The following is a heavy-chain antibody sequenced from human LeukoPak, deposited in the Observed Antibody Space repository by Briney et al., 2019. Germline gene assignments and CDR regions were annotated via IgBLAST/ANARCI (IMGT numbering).Heavy chain of an antibody. CDR3: ARVGTAFDY. V-gene: IGHV4-34*01. Sequence: SETLSLTCAVSGGSFSGYYWTWIRQPPGKGLEWIGEINHSGSANYNPSLKSRVTISLDTSKNQFSLNLSSVTAADTAVYYCARVGTAFDYWGQGTLVTVSS. CDR1: GGSFSGYY. CDR2: INHSGSA. J-gene: IGHJ4*02.